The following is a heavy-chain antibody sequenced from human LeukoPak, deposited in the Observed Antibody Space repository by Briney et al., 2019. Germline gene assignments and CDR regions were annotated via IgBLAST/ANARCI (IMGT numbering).Heavy chain of an antibody. J-gene: IGHJ4*02. Sequence: GESLKISCKGSGYIFSNYWLGWVRQMPGIGLEWMGIIHPGDSESRYSPSLQGQVTISADKSITTAYLQWSSLKASNTAIYYCARLYSATWSNFDYWGQGTLVTVSS. CDR3: ARLYSATWSNFDY. CDR1: GYIFSNYW. D-gene: IGHD5-12*01. CDR2: IHPGDSES. V-gene: IGHV5-51*01.